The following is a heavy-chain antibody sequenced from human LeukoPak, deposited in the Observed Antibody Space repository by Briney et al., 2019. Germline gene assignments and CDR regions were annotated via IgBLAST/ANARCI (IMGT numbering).Heavy chain of an antibody. CDR1: GFTFSSYG. D-gene: IGHD3-22*01. CDR3: AREDDSGDYYLGY. J-gene: IGHJ4*02. Sequence: PGGSLRPSCAASGFTFSSYGMHWVRQAPGKGLEWVAIIWYDGSNKYYADSVKGRFTISRDNSKNTLYLQMNSLRAEDTALYYCAREDDSGDYYLGYWGQGTLVTVSS. V-gene: IGHV3-33*01. CDR2: IWYDGSNK.